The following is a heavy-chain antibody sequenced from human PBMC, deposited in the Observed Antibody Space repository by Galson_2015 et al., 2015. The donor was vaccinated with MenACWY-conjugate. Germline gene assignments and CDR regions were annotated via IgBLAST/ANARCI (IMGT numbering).Heavy chain of an antibody. D-gene: IGHD5-12*01. CDR1: GFTFSSSW. V-gene: IGHV3-74*01. Sequence: SLRLSCAVSGFTFSSSWMHWVRLVGGKGLVWVSRINSDGSTTAYEASVEGRFTISRDNAKNTLYLQMNNLRGEDTAVYYCASAVSGSKNALHNWGQGTTVTVSS. J-gene: IGHJ3*02. CDR3: ASAVSGSKNALHN. CDR2: INSDGSTT.